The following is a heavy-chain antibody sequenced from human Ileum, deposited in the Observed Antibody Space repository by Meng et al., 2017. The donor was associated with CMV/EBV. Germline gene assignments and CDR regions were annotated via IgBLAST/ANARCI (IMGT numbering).Heavy chain of an antibody. Sequence: EVQLVESGGDLFQPGGSLSLSCAASGFTLIDHFMDWVRQAPGKGLEWVGRTTHKPDNYNTQYAASVKGRFTISRDESKSSLYLQMNSLKPEDTAVYYCMVFRSGYPDGGQRPLVTVSS. CDR3: MVFRSGYPD. V-gene: IGHV3-72*01. CDR2: TTHKPDNYNT. J-gene: IGHJ4*02. CDR1: GFTLIDHF. D-gene: IGHD3-3*01.